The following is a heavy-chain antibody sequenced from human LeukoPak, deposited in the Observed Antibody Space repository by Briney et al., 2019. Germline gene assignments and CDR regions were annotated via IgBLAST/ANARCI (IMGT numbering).Heavy chain of an antibody. D-gene: IGHD2-8*01. Sequence: SETLSLTCTVSGGSISSYYWSWIRQPPGKGLEWIGYIYYSGSTNYNPSLKSRVTISVDTSKNQFSLKLSSVTAADTAVYYCASQGYCTNGVCYAIFDYWGQGTLVTVSS. CDR1: GGSISSYY. J-gene: IGHJ4*02. CDR3: ASQGYCTNGVCYAIFDY. CDR2: IYYSGST. V-gene: IGHV4-59*01.